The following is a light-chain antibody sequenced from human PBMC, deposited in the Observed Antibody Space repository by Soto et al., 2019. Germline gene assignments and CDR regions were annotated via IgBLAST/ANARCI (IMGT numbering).Light chain of an antibody. Sequence: EIVMTQSPATLSVSPGERATLSCRASQSVSSNLAWYQQKPGQAPRLLLSGASTRATGFPARFSGSGSGTEVTLTISSLQSEDFAVYYCQQYNNWPTTFGQGTKVEIK. CDR3: QQYNNWPTT. J-gene: IGKJ1*01. CDR2: GAS. V-gene: IGKV3-15*01. CDR1: QSVSSN.